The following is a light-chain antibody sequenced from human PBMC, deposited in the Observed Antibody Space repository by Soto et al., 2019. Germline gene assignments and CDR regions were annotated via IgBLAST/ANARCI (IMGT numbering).Light chain of an antibody. CDR2: AAS. Sequence: DIQMTQSPSSLSASVGDRVTITCRASQSIRSYLNWYQQKPGKGPKLLSYAASSLQSGDPSRFSGSGSGPDFTLTISRLQPEEFATYYCQQTYRTPLPFARGTNLQIK. J-gene: IGKJ1*01. V-gene: IGKV1-39*01. CDR3: QQTYRTPLP. CDR1: QSIRSY.